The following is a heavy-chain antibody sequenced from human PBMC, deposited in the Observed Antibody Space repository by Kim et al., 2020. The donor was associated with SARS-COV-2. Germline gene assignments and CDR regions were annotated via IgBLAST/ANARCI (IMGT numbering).Heavy chain of an antibody. J-gene: IGHJ6*02. V-gene: IGHV1-18*04. CDR2: ISAYNGNT. Sequence: ASVKVSCKASGYIFTTYGISWVRQAPGQGLEWMGWISAYNGNTNYAQKLQGRVTMTTDTSTSTAYMELRSLRSDDTVVYYCARAYCGGDCYSVLDYYYGMDVWGQGTTVTVSS. CDR3: ARAYCGGDCYSVLDYYYGMDV. CDR1: GYIFTTYG. D-gene: IGHD2-21*02.